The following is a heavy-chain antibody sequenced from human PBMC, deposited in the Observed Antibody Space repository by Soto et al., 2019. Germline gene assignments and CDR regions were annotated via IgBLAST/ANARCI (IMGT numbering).Heavy chain of an antibody. V-gene: IGHV4-4*08. Sequence: PSETLSLTCTVSGGSISGYYWSWIRQPPGKGLEWIGYMYNTGSTVYNPSFKSRVTISVDTSKNQFSLKLSSVTAADTAVYYCAREATIAARLDSWGQGPLVTVSS. CDR3: AREATIAARLDS. CDR1: GGSISGYY. J-gene: IGHJ4*02. CDR2: MYNTGST. D-gene: IGHD6-6*01.